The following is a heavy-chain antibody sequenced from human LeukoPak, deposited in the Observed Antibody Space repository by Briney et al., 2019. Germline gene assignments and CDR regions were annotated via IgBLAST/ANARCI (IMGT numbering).Heavy chain of an antibody. Sequence: KTGGSLRLSCAASGFTFRNASMSWVRQTPGKGLEWIGEINHGGGTKYNPSLKSRATISVDTSKKQFSLNLTSVTAADTAVYYCARGEDGTGDYRPTYFDSWGQGTLVTVSS. CDR1: GFTFRNAS. V-gene: IGHV4-34*01. CDR3: ARGEDGTGDYRPTYFDS. CDR2: INHGGGT. J-gene: IGHJ4*02. D-gene: IGHD4-17*01.